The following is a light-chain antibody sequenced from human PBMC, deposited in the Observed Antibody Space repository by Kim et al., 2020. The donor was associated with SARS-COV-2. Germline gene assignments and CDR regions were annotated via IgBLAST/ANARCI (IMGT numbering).Light chain of an antibody. CDR2: EAS. CDR1: QSISIS. V-gene: IGKV1-5*01. Sequence: GDRVTITCRASQSISISLAWYQQKPGKAPNLLIYEASSLQSGVPSRFSGSGSGTEFTLTISSLQPADFATYYCQHYDVYSGTFGQGTKVEIK. J-gene: IGKJ1*01. CDR3: QHYDVYSGT.